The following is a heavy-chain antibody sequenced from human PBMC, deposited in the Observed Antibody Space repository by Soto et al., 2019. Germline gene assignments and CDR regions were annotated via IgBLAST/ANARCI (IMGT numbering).Heavy chain of an antibody. V-gene: IGHV3-23*01. Sequence: LRLSCAASGFTFSSYAMNWVRQAPGKGLEWVSTISTSGGTTYYADSVKGRFTISRDNSKNTLHLQMNSLRAEDTAVYYCARPRGVNWNYGGYYYYYGMDVWGQGTTVTVSS. J-gene: IGHJ6*02. CDR2: ISTSGGTT. D-gene: IGHD1-7*01. CDR1: GFTFSSYA. CDR3: ARPRGVNWNYGGYYYYYGMDV.